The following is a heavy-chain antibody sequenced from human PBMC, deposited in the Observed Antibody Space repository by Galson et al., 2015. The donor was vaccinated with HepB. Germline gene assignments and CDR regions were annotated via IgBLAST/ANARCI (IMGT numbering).Heavy chain of an antibody. Sequence: QSGAEVKKPGESLKISCKGSGYSFTSYWIGWVRQMPGKGLEWMGIIYPGDSDTRYGPSFQGQVTISADKSISTAYLQWNSLKASDTAMYYCARTVASQYYDFWSGYPPDYWGQGTLVTVSS. D-gene: IGHD3-3*01. CDR2: IYPGDSDT. J-gene: IGHJ4*02. V-gene: IGHV5-51*01. CDR1: GYSFTSYW. CDR3: ARTVASQYYDFWSGYPPDY.